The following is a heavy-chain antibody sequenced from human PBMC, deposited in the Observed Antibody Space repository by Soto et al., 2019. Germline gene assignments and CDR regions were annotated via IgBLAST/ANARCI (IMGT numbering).Heavy chain of an antibody. CDR3: ARGHLPGGNTFYYDY. Sequence: QVQLQQWGAGLLKPSETLSLTCTVYGGSFSGNYWGWIRQPPGMGLEWIGEISHSGSGTNYNPSLKSRVTISVDTSKNPFSLKLSSVTAADTAMYYCARGHLPGGNTFYYDYWGQGTLVTVSS. J-gene: IGHJ4*02. CDR1: GGSFSGNY. D-gene: IGHD2-15*01. CDR2: ISHSGSGT. V-gene: IGHV4-34*01.